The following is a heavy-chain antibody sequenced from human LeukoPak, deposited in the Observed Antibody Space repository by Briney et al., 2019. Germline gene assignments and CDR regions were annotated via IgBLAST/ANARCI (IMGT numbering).Heavy chain of an antibody. D-gene: IGHD6-13*01. Sequence: GGSLRLSCTASGFTFGDYAMSWVRQAPGKGLEWVGFIRSKAYGGTTEYAASVKGRFTISRDDSKSTAYLQMNSLKTEDAAVYYCTRDKTSSWRVDYYYYYMDVWGKGTTVTVSS. CDR3: TRDKTSSWRVDYYYYYMDV. V-gene: IGHV3-49*04. CDR2: IRSKAYGGTT. J-gene: IGHJ6*03. CDR1: GFTFGDYA.